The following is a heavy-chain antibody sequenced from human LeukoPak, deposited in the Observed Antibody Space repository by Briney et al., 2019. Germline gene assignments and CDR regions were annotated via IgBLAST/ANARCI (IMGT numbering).Heavy chain of an antibody. Sequence: GGSLRLSLSPSGFTAVELNTDAGRQAPGKGLEWVGRIRNEANSYTTDYATSVKGRFTISRDDSKNSMFLKMNSLKTEDTAVYYCVRVRQGDSFDFWCQGTLVTVSS. J-gene: IGHJ4*02. CDR3: VRVRQGDSFDF. V-gene: IGHV3-72*01. CDR1: GFTAVELN. CDR2: IRNEANSYTT.